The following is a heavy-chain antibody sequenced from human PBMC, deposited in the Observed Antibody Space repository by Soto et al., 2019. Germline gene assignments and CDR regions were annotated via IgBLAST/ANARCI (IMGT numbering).Heavy chain of an antibody. V-gene: IGHV4-34*01. CDR1: GGSFSGYY. J-gene: IGHJ4*02. CDR3: ARGRGTPYYFDY. D-gene: IGHD3-16*01. CDR2: INHSGST. Sequence: QVQLQQWGAGLLKPSETLSLTCAVYGGSFSGYYGSWIRQPPGKGLEWIGEINHSGSTNYNPSLKSRVTISVDKSKNQFSLKLSSVTAADTAVYYCARGRGTPYYFDYWGQGTLVTVSS.